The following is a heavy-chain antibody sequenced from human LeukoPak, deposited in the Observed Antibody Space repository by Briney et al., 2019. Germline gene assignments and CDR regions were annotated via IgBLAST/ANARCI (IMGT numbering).Heavy chain of an antibody. Sequence: SETLSLTCTVSGGSISSSSYYWGWIRQPPGKGLEWIGSIYYSGSTYYNPSLKSRVTISVDTSKNQFSLKLSSVTAADTAVYYCARRVWGYCSSISCHVGAFDIWGQGTMVTVSS. CDR3: ARRVWGYCSSISCHVGAFDI. CDR1: GGSISSSSYY. D-gene: IGHD2-2*01. J-gene: IGHJ3*02. V-gene: IGHV4-39*01. CDR2: IYYSGST.